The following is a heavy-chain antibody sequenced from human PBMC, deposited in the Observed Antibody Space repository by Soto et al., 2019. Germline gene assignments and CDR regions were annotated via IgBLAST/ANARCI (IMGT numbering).Heavy chain of an antibody. V-gene: IGHV4-59*01. D-gene: IGHD1-1*01. CDR3: ARVEAGTWAYYYYYGMDV. CDR1: GGSISSYY. J-gene: IGHJ6*02. CDR2: ISYSGST. Sequence: SETLSLTCTVSGGSISSYYWSWIRKPPGRGLEWIGYISYSGSTNYNPSLKSRVTISVDTSKNQFSLKLSSVTAADTAVYYCARVEAGTWAYYYYYGMDVWGQGTTVTVSS.